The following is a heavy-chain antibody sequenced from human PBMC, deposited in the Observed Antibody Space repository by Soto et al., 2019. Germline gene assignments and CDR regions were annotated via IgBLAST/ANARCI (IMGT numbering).Heavy chain of an antibody. CDR1: GGFVSSGNYY. D-gene: IGHD3-3*01. CDR2: MCYSGST. Sequence: SETLSLTCAVYGGFVSSGNYYWSWIRQPPGKGLEWIGYMCYSGSTHYNPSLKSRVTISVDTSKNQFSLKLSSVTAADTAVYYCARYPGTIFGVAAGRKDYYMDVWGKGTTVTVSS. CDR3: ARYPGTIFGVAAGRKDYYMDV. J-gene: IGHJ6*03. V-gene: IGHV4-61*01.